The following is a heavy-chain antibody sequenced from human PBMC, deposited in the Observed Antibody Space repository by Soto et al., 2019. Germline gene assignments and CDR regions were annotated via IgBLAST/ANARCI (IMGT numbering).Heavy chain of an antibody. Sequence: QVQLVQSGAEVKKPGSSVKVSCKASGGTFSSYAISWVRQAPGQGLEWMGGIIPIFGTANYAQKFQGRVTITADESTSTAYMELSSLRSEDTAVYYCANRITIFGVDAPKYYYGMDVWGQGTTVTVSS. CDR2: IIPIFGTA. D-gene: IGHD3-3*01. V-gene: IGHV1-69*12. CDR1: GGTFSSYA. J-gene: IGHJ6*02. CDR3: ANRITIFGVDAPKYYYGMDV.